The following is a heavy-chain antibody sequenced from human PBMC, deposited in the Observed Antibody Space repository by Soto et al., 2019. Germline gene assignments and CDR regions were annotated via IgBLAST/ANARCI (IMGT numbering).Heavy chain of an antibody. CDR2: IWYDGSNK. J-gene: IGHJ4*02. V-gene: IGHV3-33*01. CDR3: ARDRDMITLGGPFDGRDY. Sequence: QVQLVESGGGVVQPGRSLRLSCAASGFTFSSYGMHWVRQAPGKGLEWVAVIWYDGSNKYYADSVKGRFTISRDNSKNTLYLQMNSLRAEDTAVYYCARDRDMITLGGPFDGRDYWGQGTLVTVSS. D-gene: IGHD3-16*01. CDR1: GFTFSSYG.